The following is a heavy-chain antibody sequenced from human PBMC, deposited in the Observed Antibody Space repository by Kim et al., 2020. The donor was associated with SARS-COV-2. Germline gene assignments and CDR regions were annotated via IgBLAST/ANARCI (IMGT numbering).Heavy chain of an antibody. CDR2: IIPIFGTA. J-gene: IGHJ4*02. D-gene: IGHD6-6*01. V-gene: IGHV1-69*13. CDR3: ARGGRGAARGIFDY. Sequence: SVKVSCKASGGTFSSYAISWVRQAPGQGLEWMGGIIPIFGTANYAQKFQGRVTITADESTSTAYMELSSLRSEDTAVYYCARGGRGAARGIFDYWGQGTLVTVSS. CDR1: GGTFSSYA.